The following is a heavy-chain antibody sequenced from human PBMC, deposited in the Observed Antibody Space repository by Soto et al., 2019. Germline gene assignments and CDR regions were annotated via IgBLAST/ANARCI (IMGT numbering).Heavy chain of an antibody. CDR3: ARGPNTCSGGSCYFGY. D-gene: IGHD2-15*01. Sequence: QVQLQQWGAGLLKPSETLSLTCAVYGGSFSGYYWSWIRQPPGKGLERIGEINHSGSTNYNPSLKSRVTISVDTSKNQFSLKLSSVTAADTAVYYCARGPNTCSGGSCYFGYWGQGTLVTVSS. J-gene: IGHJ4*02. CDR1: GGSFSGYY. V-gene: IGHV4-34*01. CDR2: INHSGST.